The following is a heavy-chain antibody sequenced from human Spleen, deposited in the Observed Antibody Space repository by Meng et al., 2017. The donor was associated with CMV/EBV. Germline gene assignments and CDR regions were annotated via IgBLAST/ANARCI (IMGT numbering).Heavy chain of an antibody. CDR2: IYYIGST. CDR1: GGSISSSSYY. D-gene: IGHD2-2*01. J-gene: IGHJ6*02. Sequence: SETLSLTCTVSGGSISSSSYYWGWIRQPPGKGLEWIGSIYYIGSTYYNPSPKSRVTRSADTSKNKFSLKLSAVTAADTAVYYCARGVVVVPAASGFDYYYYYGMDVWGQGTTVTVSS. V-gene: IGHV4-39*07. CDR3: ARGVVVVPAASGFDYYYYYGMDV.